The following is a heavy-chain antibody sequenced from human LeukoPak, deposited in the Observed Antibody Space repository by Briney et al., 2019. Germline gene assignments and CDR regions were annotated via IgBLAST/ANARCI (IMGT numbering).Heavy chain of an antibody. V-gene: IGHV1-18*01. CDR1: GYTFTSYG. J-gene: IGHJ5*02. CDR2: ISAHNGNT. CDR3: ARDPYSSSVNWFDP. Sequence: ASVKVSCKASGYTFTSYGISWVRQAPGQGLEWMGWISAHNGNTNYAQKLQGRVTMTTDTSTSTAYMELRSLRSDDTAVYYCARDPYSSSVNWFDPWGQGTLVTVSS. D-gene: IGHD6-6*01.